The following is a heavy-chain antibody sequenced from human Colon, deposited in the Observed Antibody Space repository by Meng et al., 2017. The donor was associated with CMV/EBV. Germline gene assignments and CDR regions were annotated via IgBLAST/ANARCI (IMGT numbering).Heavy chain of an antibody. D-gene: IGHD2-21*02. J-gene: IGHJ4*02. V-gene: IGHV3-30*02. CDR3: VKAGTAWQFDF. Sequence: VYRVESGGGVVHLGGSLRLSCEASGFTFSNYAMHWVRQAPGKGLEWVAFIWFDGSSKDYADSVKGRFTISRDNSMNRLYLQVNSLRSEDTAVYYCVKAGTAWQFDFWGQGTLVTVSS. CDR2: IWFDGSSK. CDR1: GFTFSNYA.